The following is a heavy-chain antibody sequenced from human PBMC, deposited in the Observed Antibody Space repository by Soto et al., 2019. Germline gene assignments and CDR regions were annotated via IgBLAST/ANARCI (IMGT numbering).Heavy chain of an antibody. D-gene: IGHD2-2*01. CDR3: ARGYCSSTSCLLYYYYMDA. Sequence: PSETLSLTCTVSAGSIGTYYWSWIRQPPGKGLEWIGYIYYSGSTNYNPSLKSRVTMSLDTSKNQFSLKLSSVTAADTAVYYCARGYCSSTSCLLYYYYMDAWGKGTTVTVSS. CDR1: AGSIGTYY. J-gene: IGHJ6*03. V-gene: IGHV4-59*01. CDR2: IYYSGST.